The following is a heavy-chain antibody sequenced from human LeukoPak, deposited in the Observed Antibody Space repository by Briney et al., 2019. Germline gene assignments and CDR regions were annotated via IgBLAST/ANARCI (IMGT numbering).Heavy chain of an antibody. J-gene: IGHJ4*02. CDR3: ARVVVTAISRYFDY. CDR1: GGSFSGYY. CDR2: INHSGST. V-gene: IGHV4-34*01. Sequence: SETLSLTCAVYGGSFSGYYWSWIRQPPGKGLEWIGEINHSGSTNYNPSLKSRVTISVDTSKNQFSLKLSSVTAADTAVYYCARVVVTAISRYFDYWGQGTLVTVSS. D-gene: IGHD2-21*02.